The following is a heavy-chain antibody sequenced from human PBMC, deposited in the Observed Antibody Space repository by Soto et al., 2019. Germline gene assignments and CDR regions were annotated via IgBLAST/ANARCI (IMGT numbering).Heavy chain of an antibody. CDR1: GYTFTIYG. V-gene: IGHV1-18*01. CDR3: ARDTRLTYYYGMDV. J-gene: IGHJ6*02. CDR2: ISAYNGNT. D-gene: IGHD2-15*01. Sequence: ASVKVSCKASGYTFTIYGIIWVRQAPGQGLEWMGWISAYNGNTNYAQKLQGRVTMTTDTSTSTAYMELRSLRSDDTAVYYCARDTRLTYYYGMDVWGQGTTVTVSS.